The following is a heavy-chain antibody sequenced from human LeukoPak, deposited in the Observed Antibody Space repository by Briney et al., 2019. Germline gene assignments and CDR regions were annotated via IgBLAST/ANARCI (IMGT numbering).Heavy chain of an antibody. CDR3: ARRGVGSSGYYYFDY. Sequence: GGSLRLSCAASGXTFSTYTMHWVRQAPGKGLEWVALISYDGNNKYSADSVKGRFTISRDNSKSTLYLQMNSLGAEDTAVYYCARRGVGSSGYYYFDYWGQGILVTVSS. J-gene: IGHJ4*02. CDR2: ISYDGNNK. CDR1: GXTFSTYT. D-gene: IGHD3-22*01. V-gene: IGHV3-30-3*01.